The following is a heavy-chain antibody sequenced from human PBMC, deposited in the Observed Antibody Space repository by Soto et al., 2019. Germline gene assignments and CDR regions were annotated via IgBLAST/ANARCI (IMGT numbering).Heavy chain of an antibody. J-gene: IGHJ3*02. CDR1: GFSFTSYW. Sequence: GESLKISCKGSGFSFTSYWIGWVRQMPGKGLECMGIIYPRDSDTRYNPSFQGQVTISVDESISTAYLQWSSLETSDTAIYYCARTGVSHDFEIWGQGTMVTVSS. CDR3: ARTGVSHDFEI. D-gene: IGHD3-3*01. V-gene: IGHV5-51*01. CDR2: IYPRDSDT.